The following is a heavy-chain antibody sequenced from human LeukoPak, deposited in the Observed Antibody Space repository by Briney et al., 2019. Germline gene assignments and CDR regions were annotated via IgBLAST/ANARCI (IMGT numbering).Heavy chain of an antibody. Sequence: GGSLRLSCAASGFTFSDYYMSWIRQAPGKGLEWVSYISSSGSTIYYADSVKGRFTISRDNAKNSLYLQMNSLRAEDTAVYYCARVRYGLEWYLYYYYYMDVWGKGTTVTVSS. V-gene: IGHV3-11*01. J-gene: IGHJ6*03. D-gene: IGHD3-3*01. CDR1: GFTFSDYY. CDR2: ISSSGSTI. CDR3: ARVRYGLEWYLYYYYYMDV.